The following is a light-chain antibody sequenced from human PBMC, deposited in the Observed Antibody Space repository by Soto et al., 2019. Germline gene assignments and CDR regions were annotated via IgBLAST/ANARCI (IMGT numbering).Light chain of an antibody. CDR3: SSYSGTNYHYV. J-gene: IGLJ1*01. V-gene: IGLV2-8*01. CDR2: EVS. Sequence: QCALTQPPSASGSFGQSVTISCTGTSSDVGGYNYVSWYQQHPGKAPKLMIYEVSERPSGVPDRFSGSKSGNTASLTVSGLQADDEADYYCSSYSGTNYHYVFGTGTKATVL. CDR1: SSDVGGYNY.